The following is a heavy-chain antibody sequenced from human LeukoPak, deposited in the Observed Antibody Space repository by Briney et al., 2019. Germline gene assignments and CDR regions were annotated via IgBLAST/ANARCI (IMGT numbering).Heavy chain of an antibody. J-gene: IGHJ4*02. CDR2: INPNSGGT. V-gene: IGHV1-2*06. CDR1: GYTFTGYY. D-gene: IGHD1-26*01. CDR3: ARVRSGSFFDY. Sequence: ASVKVSCKASGYTFTGYYMHWVRQAPGQGLEWMGRINPNSGGTNYAQKFQGGVTMTRDTSISTAYMELSRLRSDDTAVYYCARVRSGSFFDYWGQGTLVTVSS.